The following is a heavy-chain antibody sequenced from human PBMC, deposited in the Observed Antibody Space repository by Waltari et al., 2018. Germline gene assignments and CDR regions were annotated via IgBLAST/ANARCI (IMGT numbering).Heavy chain of an antibody. CDR2: ISSSSSYI. CDR1: GFPCSSYS. Sequence: EVQLVESGGGLVKPGGYLRLSCAASGFPCSSYSMNWVRQAPGKGLEWVSSISSSSSYIYYAGSVKGRFTISRDNAKNSLYLQMNSLRAEDTAVYYCAREGFYYYYYMDVWGKGTTVTISS. CDR3: AREGFYYYYYMDV. J-gene: IGHJ6*03. V-gene: IGHV3-21*01.